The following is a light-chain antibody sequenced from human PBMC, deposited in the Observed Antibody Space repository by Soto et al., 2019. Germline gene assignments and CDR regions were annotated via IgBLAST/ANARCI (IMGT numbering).Light chain of an antibody. J-gene: IGKJ4*01. CDR1: QNVYNN. CDR3: QQCRNWPLT. CDR2: DAS. Sequence: EIVMTQSPATLSVSPGEGATLSCKASQNVYNNLAWYQQRPGQPPRLLIYDASTRATGISARFSGSGYGTEFTLTTGSLQSEDFAVYFCQQCRNWPLTFGGGTKVDIK. V-gene: IGKV3-15*01.